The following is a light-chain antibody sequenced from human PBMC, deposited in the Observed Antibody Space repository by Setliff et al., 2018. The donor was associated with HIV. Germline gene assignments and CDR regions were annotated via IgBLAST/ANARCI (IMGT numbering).Light chain of an antibody. V-gene: IGLV1-40*01. J-gene: IGLJ3*02. Sequence: GQRVTISCTGSSSNIGAGYDVHWYQQLPGTAPKLLIYGNSNRPSGVPDRFSGSKSGTSASLAITGLQAEDEADYYCQSYDSSLSGSRVFGGGTKVTVL. CDR1: SSNIGAGYD. CDR2: GNS. CDR3: QSYDSSLSGSRV.